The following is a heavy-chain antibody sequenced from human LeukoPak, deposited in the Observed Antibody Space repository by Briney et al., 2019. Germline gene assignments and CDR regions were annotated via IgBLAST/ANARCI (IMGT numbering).Heavy chain of an antibody. J-gene: IGHJ3*02. CDR1: GFTFSDYY. D-gene: IGHD2-21*02. V-gene: IGHV3-11*01. CDR3: ARRVVTAIRDAFDI. CDR2: ISSSGSTI. Sequence: PGGSLRLSCAASGFTFSDYYMTWIRQAPGKGLEWVSYISSSGSTIYYADSVKGRFTISRDNAKNSLYLQMNSLRAEDTAVYYCARRVVTAIRDAFDIWGHGTMVTVSS.